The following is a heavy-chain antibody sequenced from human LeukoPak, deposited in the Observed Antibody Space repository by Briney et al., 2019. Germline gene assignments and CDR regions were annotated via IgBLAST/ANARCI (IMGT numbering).Heavy chain of an antibody. J-gene: IGHJ4*02. CDR1: GFTFSSYS. V-gene: IGHV3-48*02. Sequence: GASLRFSCVVSGFTFSSYSINWVRQAPGEGLEWISYSSSNSTTIYSGDSVKGRFTISRDNAKSALYLQMNSLRDEDTAVYYCARDLYFWGQETLVTVSS. CDR3: ARDLYF. CDR2: SSSNSTTI. D-gene: IGHD2-15*01.